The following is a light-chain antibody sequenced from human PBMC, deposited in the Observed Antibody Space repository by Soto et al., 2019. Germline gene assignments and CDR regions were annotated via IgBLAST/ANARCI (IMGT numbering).Light chain of an antibody. Sequence: VWRQSPGTPSLSQGERAPPSCRASQSVSSSYLAWYQQIPGQAPRLLIYGASSRATGIPDRFSGSGSGTDFTLTISRLEPEDFAVYYCQQYGSSPRTFGQGTKVDI. CDR1: QSVSSSY. CDR2: GAS. J-gene: IGKJ1*01. CDR3: QQYGSSPRT. V-gene: IGKV3-20*01.